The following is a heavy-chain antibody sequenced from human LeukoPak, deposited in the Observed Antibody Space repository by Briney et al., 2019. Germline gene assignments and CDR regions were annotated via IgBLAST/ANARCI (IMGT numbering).Heavy chain of an antibody. CDR3: ARARGEWPVVFDY. V-gene: IGHV3-48*03. CDR1: GFTLSSYE. D-gene: IGHD6-19*01. Sequence: GGSLRLSCAASGFTLSSYEMNWVRQAPGKGLEWVSYISSSGSTIYYADSVKDRFTISRDNAKNSLYLQMNSLRAEDTAVYYCARARGEWPVVFDYWGQGTLVTVSS. J-gene: IGHJ4*02. CDR2: ISSSGSTI.